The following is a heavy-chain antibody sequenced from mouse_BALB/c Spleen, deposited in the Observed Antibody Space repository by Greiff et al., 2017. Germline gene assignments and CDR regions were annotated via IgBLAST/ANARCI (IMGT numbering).Heavy chain of an antibody. CDR2: INPSNGGT. V-gene: IGHV1S81*02. D-gene: IGHD1-1*01. Sequence: QVQLQQSGAELVKPGASVKLSCKASGYTFTSYYMYWVKQRPGQGLEWIGEINPSNGGTNFNEKFKSKATLTVDKSSSTAYMQLSSLTSEDSAVYYCTRGGYYVSSGACFAYWGQGTRVTVSA. CDR1: GYTFTSYY. J-gene: IGHJ3*01. CDR3: TRGGYYVSSGACFAY.